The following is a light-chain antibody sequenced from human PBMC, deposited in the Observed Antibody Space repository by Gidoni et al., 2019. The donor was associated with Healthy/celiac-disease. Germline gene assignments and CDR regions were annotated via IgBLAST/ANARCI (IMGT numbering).Light chain of an antibody. Sequence: EIVWTQSPGTLSLSPGERATLACRASPSVRSSYLDCYQQRPGQAPRLLIYGASSSATGIPDRFSGSGSGTDFTLTISRLEPEDFSVDYYQQYCSSPPWTFGQGTKVEIK. J-gene: IGKJ1*01. CDR2: GAS. CDR3: QQYCSSPPWT. CDR1: PSVRSSY. V-gene: IGKV3-20*01.